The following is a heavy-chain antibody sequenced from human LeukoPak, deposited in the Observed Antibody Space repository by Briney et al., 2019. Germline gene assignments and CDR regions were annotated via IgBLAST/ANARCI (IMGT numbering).Heavy chain of an antibody. D-gene: IGHD3-22*01. Sequence: SETLSLTCTDSGGSIIGYYWSWIRPRAGKGRVWSGHVYTSGTTNYNPSLKSRVTMSIDTSKNQFSLKLSSVTAADTAVYYCAREGSSAYAWFDPWGQGTLVTVSS. V-gene: IGHV4-4*07. J-gene: IGHJ5*02. CDR2: VYTSGTT. CDR3: AREGSSAYAWFDP. CDR1: GGSIIGYY.